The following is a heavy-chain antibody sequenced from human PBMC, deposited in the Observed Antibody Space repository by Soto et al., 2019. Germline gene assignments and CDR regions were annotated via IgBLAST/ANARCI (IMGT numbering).Heavy chain of an antibody. V-gene: IGHV1-18*01. CDR1: GYTFTSYG. J-gene: IGHJ6*02. CDR2: ISAYNGNT. CDR3: ARRIAARPLKNYYYGMDV. D-gene: IGHD6-6*01. Sequence: QVQLVQSGAEVKKPGASVKVSCKASGYTFTSYGISWVRQAPGQGLEWMGWISAYNGNTNYAQKVQGRVTMTTDTSTSTAYMELRSLRSDDTAVYYCARRIAARPLKNYYYGMDVWGQGTTVTVSS.